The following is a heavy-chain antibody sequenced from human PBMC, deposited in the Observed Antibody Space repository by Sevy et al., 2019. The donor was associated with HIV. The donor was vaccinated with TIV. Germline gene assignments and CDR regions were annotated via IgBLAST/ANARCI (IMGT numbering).Heavy chain of an antibody. CDR3: AKTHFGVDAFDI. CDR2: IWYDGSNK. Sequence: GGSLRLSCAASGFTFSSYGVHWVRQAPGKGLEWVAFIWYDGSNKYYADSVKGRFTISRDNSKNTLYLQMNSLRAEDTAVYYCAKTHFGVDAFDIWGQGTMVTVSS. CDR1: GFTFSSYG. J-gene: IGHJ3*02. D-gene: IGHD3-3*01. V-gene: IGHV3-30*02.